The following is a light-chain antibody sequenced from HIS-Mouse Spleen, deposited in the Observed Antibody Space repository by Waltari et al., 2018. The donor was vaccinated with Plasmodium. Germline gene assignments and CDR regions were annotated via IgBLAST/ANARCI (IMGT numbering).Light chain of an antibody. CDR1: SSAVGGYNY. CDR3: SSYTSSSTRV. V-gene: IGLV2-14*01. J-gene: IGLJ2*01. CDR2: EVS. Sequence: QSALTQPASVSGSPGQSITISCTGTSSAVGGYNYVSWYQQHPGKAPKPMIYEVSKRPSVVSNRFAGSKSGNTASLTISGLQAEDEADYYCSSYTSSSTRVFGGGTKLTVL.